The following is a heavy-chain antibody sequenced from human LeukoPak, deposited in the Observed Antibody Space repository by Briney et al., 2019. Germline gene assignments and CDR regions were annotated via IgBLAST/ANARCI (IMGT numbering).Heavy chain of an antibody. Sequence: GGSLRLSCAASGFTFSSYSMNWVRQAPGKGLEWVSPISSSSYIYYADSVKGRFTISRDNSKNTLYLQMNSLRAEDTAVYYCAKDYTESYIVVVPAAPDYWGQGTLVTVSS. J-gene: IGHJ4*02. D-gene: IGHD2-2*01. CDR2: ISSSSYI. CDR1: GFTFSSYS. V-gene: IGHV3-21*01. CDR3: AKDYTESYIVVVPAAPDY.